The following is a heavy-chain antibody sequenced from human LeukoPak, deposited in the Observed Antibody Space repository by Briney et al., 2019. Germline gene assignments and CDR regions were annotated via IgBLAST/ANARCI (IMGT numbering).Heavy chain of an antibody. Sequence: ASVKVSSKASGYTFTSYGISWVRQAPGQGREWMGWISAYNGNTNYTQKLQGRDTMTTHTSTRTPTIELRRLRSDHTAVYYCARDLYRDSLPVSWFDPWGQGTLVTVSS. V-gene: IGHV1-18*01. CDR2: ISAYNGNT. J-gene: IGHJ5*02. D-gene: IGHD4-11*01. CDR1: GYTFTSYG. CDR3: ARDLYRDSLPVSWFDP.